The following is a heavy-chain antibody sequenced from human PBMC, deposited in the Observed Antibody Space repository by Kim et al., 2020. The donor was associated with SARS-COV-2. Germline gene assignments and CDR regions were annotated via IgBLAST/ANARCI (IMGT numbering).Heavy chain of an antibody. V-gene: IGHV3-48*02. D-gene: IGHD3-9*01. CDR3: ARELGTLLTKYGMDV. Sequence: DSVKGRFTISRDNAKNSLYLQMNSLRDEDTAVYYCARELGTLLTKYGMDVWGQGTTVTVSS. J-gene: IGHJ6*02.